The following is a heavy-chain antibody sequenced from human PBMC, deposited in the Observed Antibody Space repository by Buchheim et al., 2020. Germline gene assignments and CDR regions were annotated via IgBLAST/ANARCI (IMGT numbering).Heavy chain of an antibody. CDR2: IKSKTDGGTT. CDR1: GFTFSNAW. CDR3: NTRDGAYSKGY. J-gene: IGHJ4*02. V-gene: IGHV3-15*01. Sequence: EVQLVESGGGLVKPGGSLRLSCATSGFTFSNAWMRWVRQAPGRGLEWVGRIKSKTDGGTTGYAAPVKGRFTISRDDSKNTLYLQMNSLETEDTAVYYCNTRDGAYSKGYWGQGTL. D-gene: IGHD4-11*01.